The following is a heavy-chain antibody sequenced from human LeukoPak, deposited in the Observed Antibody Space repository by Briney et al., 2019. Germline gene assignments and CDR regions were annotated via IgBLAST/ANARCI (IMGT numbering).Heavy chain of an antibody. CDR2: IYTSATT. V-gene: IGHV4-61*02. CDR1: GGSISSGSYY. Sequence: SETLSLTCSVSGGSISSGSYYWSWIRQPAGKGLEWIGRIYTSATTNYNPSLKSRVTLSVDTSKNQFSLKLSSVTAADTALYYCAREGGAVAGTPFDYWGQGTLVTVSS. J-gene: IGHJ4*02. CDR3: AREGGAVAGTPFDY. D-gene: IGHD6-19*01.